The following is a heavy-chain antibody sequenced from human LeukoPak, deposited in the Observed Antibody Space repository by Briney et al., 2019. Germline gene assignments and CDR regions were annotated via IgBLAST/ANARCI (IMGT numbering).Heavy chain of an antibody. CDR1: GYTFTGYY. CDR3: ARPFFGSSSWYIGAELGD. Sequence: ASVKVSCKASGYTFTGYYMHWVRQAPGQGLEWMGWINPNSGGTNYAQKFQGRVTMTRDTSISTAYMELSRLRSDDTAVYYCARPFFGSSSWYIGAELGDWGQGTLVTVSS. CDR2: INPNSGGT. D-gene: IGHD6-13*01. V-gene: IGHV1-2*02. J-gene: IGHJ4*02.